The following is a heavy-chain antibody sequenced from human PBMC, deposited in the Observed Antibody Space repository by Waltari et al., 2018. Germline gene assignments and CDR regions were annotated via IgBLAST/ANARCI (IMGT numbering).Heavy chain of an antibody. J-gene: IGHJ3*01. Sequence: QVQLQESGPGLAKPSETLSLTCTVSGVSITSSDYYWGWVRQPPGKALEWVGTIYYDDRTYYIPSLRSRVTISLDTSKNEFSLTLSSVTAADTVLFFCARQSHSFYYRTNGYFWHGFDVWGPGAMVTVSS. CDR2: IYYDDRT. V-gene: IGHV4-39*01. CDR1: GVSITSSDYY. CDR3: ARQSHSFYYRTNGYFWHGFDV. D-gene: IGHD2-8*01.